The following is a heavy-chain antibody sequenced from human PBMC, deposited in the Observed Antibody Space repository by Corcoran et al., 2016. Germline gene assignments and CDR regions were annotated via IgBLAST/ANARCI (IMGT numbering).Heavy chain of an antibody. CDR2: ISSSGGTI. J-gene: IGHJ3*02. Sequence: QVQLVESGGGLVKPGGSLRLSCSASGFTFSDHYMSWIRQAPGKGLEWVSHISSSGGTIYQVDSVKGRFIISRDNAKNSLYLQMNSLRAEDTAVYYWARRGAIGRAFEIWGQGTMVTVSS. CDR1: GFTFSDHY. CDR3: ARRGAIGRAFEI. V-gene: IGHV3-11*01.